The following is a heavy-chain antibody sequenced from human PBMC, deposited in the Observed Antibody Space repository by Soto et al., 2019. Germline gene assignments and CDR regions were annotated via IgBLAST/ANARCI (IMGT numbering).Heavy chain of an antibody. J-gene: IGHJ6*02. CDR2: INTHNGNT. D-gene: IGHD3-10*01. CDR3: TREGSAPYYCYGMDA. CDR1: GYTFTTYG. V-gene: IGHV1-18*01. Sequence: QVQLEQSAPEVKKPGASVKVSCKASGYTFTTYGISWVRQAPGQVLEWLGWINTHNGNTNYAQNLQGRVIMTADTSTSTAYMELRSLRSDDTAIYYCTREGSAPYYCYGMDAWGQGTTVTVSS.